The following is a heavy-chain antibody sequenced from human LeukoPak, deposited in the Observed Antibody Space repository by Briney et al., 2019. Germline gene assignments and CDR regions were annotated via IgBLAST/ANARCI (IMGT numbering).Heavy chain of an antibody. Sequence: SETLSLTCAVSGGSLSGYYWSWIRQPPGKGLEWIGDMYYSGSTNYKPSLKSRVTISVDTSKNQFSLKLSSVTAADTPVYYCARHAYYYDRSGSYEAFDIWGQGTMVTVSS. D-gene: IGHD3-22*01. J-gene: IGHJ3*02. CDR3: ARHAYYYDRSGSYEAFDI. CDR1: GGSLSGYY. CDR2: MYYSGST. V-gene: IGHV4-59*08.